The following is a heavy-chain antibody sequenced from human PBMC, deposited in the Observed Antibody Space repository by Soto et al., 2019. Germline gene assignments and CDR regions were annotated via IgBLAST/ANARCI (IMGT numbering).Heavy chain of an antibody. D-gene: IGHD6-19*01. J-gene: IGHJ4*02. Sequence: QVQLVQSGTEVKKPGSSVKVSCKASGGTFSSYTISWVRQAPGQGLEWMGRIIPILGIANYAQKFQGRVTITADKSTSTAYMELSSLRSEDTAVYYCARQPYSSGWLLTEYYFDYWGQGTLVTVSS. CDR3: ARQPYSSGWLLTEYYFDY. CDR1: GGTFSSYT. CDR2: IIPILGIA. V-gene: IGHV1-69*02.